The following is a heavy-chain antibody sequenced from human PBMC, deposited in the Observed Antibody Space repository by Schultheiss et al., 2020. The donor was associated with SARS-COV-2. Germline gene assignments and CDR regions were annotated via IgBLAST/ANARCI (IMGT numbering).Heavy chain of an antibody. CDR1: GFTFSSYW. CDR3: VKDDYSNYVEGY. D-gene: IGHD4-11*01. CDR2: ISSNGGST. Sequence: GGSLRLSCAASGFTFSSYWMSWVRQAPGKGLEYVSAISSNGGSTYYADSVKGRFTISRDNSKNTLYLQMSSLRAEDTAVYYCVKDDYSNYVEGYWGQGTLVTVSS. V-gene: IGHV3-64D*06. J-gene: IGHJ4*02.